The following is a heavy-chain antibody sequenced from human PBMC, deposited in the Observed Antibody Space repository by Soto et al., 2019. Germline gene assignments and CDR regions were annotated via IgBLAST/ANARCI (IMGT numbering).Heavy chain of an antibody. J-gene: IGHJ4*02. CDR1: GFTFSDHY. CDR2: TRNKANSYTT. D-gene: IGHD1-26*01. CDR3: ARGSGSYGD. V-gene: IGHV3-72*01. Sequence: EVQLLESGGGLVQPGGSLRLSCAASGFTFSDHYMDWVRQAPGKGLEWVGRTRNKANSYTTEYAASVKGRFTISRDDSKNSLYLQMNSLKTEDTAVYYCARGSGSYGDWGQGTLVTVSS.